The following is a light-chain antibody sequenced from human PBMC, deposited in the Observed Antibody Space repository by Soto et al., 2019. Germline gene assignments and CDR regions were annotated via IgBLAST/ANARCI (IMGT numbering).Light chain of an antibody. CDR2: ATS. V-gene: IGKV1-39*01. J-gene: IGKJ1*01. CDR1: QGIRSD. CDR3: QQSYSTPPGT. Sequence: IPMTQSPSTLSSSVGDRVTITFLASQGIRSDLGWYQQKPGKAPKLLIYATSSLQSGVPSRFSGSGSGTDFTLTISSLQPEDFATYYCQQSYSTPPGTFGQGTKVDIK.